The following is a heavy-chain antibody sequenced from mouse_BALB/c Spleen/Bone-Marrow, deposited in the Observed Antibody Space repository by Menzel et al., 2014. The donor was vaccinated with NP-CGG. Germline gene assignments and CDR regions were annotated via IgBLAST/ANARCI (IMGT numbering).Heavy chain of an antibody. CDR3: ARDENVGIYWYFDV. V-gene: IGHV7-3*02. CDR2: IRNKAKGYTT. Sequence: EVKLVESGGGSVQPGGSLRLSCATSGFTLTDYYMSWVRQPPGKALEWLGFIRNKAKGYTTEYSASVKGRFTISRDNSQRILYLQMNTLRAEDSATYYCARDENVGIYWYFDVWGAGTTVIVSS. CDR1: GFTLTDYY. J-gene: IGHJ1*01.